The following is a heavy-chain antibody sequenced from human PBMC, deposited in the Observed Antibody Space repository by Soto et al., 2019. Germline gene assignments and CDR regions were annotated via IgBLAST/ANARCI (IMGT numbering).Heavy chain of an antibody. J-gene: IGHJ4*02. V-gene: IGHV1-69*13. D-gene: IGHD6-13*01. CDR3: ARSGIVAAGTDFDY. Sequence: SVKVSCKASGGTFSSYAISWVRQAPGQGLEWMGGIIPIFGTANYAQKFQGRVTITADESTSTAYMELSSLRSEDTVVYYCARSGIVAAGTDFDYWGQGPLVTVSS. CDR2: IIPIFGTA. CDR1: GGTFSSYA.